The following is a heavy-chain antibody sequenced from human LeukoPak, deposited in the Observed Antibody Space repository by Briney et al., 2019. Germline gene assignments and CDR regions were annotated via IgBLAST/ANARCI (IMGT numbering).Heavy chain of an antibody. J-gene: IGHJ4*02. CDR2: ISYDGSNK. V-gene: IGHV3-30*03. CDR1: GFTFSSYG. Sequence: GRSLRLSCAASGFTFSSYGMHWVRQAPGKGLEWVAVISYDGSNKYYADSVKGRFTISRDNSKNTLYLQMNSLRAEDTAVYYCARDPGYCSSTSCYHDYWGQGTLVTVSS. CDR3: ARDPGYCSSTSCYHDY. D-gene: IGHD2-2*01.